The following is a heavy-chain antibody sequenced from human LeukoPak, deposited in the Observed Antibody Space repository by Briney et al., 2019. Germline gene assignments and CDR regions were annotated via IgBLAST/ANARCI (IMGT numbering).Heavy chain of an antibody. CDR1: GGSISSSSYY. CDR2: IYYSGST. CDR3: ARVNKLGAARRQRWFDP. D-gene: IGHD6-6*01. V-gene: IGHV4-39*07. J-gene: IGHJ5*02. Sequence: SETLSLTCTVSGGSISSSSYYWGWLRQPPGKGLEWIGSIYYSGSTYYNPSLKSRVTISVDTSKNQFSLKLSSVTAADTAVYYCARVNKLGAARRQRWFDPWGQGTLVTVSS.